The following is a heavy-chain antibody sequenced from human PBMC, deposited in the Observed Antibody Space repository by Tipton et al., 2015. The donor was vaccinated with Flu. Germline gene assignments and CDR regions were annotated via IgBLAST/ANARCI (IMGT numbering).Heavy chain of an antibody. V-gene: IGHV3-9*01. Sequence: SLRLSCAASGFTFDDYAMHWVRQAPGKGLEWVSGISWNSGSIGYADSVKGRFTISRDNAKNSLYLQMNSLRAEDTALYYCAKDRSFGGALPNYWGQGTLVTVSS. J-gene: IGHJ4*02. CDR1: GFTFDDYA. D-gene: IGHD3-10*01. CDR2: ISWNSGSI. CDR3: AKDRSFGGALPNY.